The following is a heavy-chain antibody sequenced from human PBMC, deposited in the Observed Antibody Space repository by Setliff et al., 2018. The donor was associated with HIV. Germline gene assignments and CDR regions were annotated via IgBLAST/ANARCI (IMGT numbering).Heavy chain of an antibody. CDR1: GQSISGYY. Sequence: SETLSLTCAVYGQSISGYYWSWIRQTPGKGLEWIGEINHGGDTNYNPSLKSRVTISVGSSYNHFSLKLSSVTASYTGVYYCASRRGIEFYFDIWGQGTPVTVSS. J-gene: IGHJ4*02. CDR2: INHGGDT. CDR3: ASRRGIEFYFDI. D-gene: IGHD3-10*01. V-gene: IGHV4-34*01.